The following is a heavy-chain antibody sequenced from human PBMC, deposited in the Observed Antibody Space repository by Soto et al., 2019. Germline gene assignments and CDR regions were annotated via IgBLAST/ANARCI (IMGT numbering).Heavy chain of an antibody. Sequence: LRLSCAGSGFTFSTYAMSWVRQAPGKGLEWVSTIDNSGGITYYADSVKGRFTISRDNSKKTLYLQMNSLRAEDTAVYYGXXXGYNSGFLSHCSGQGTLVTVSS. V-gene: IGHV3-23*05. CDR1: GFTFSTYA. D-gene: IGHD5-18*01. CDR3: XXXGYNSGFLSHC. CDR2: IDNSGGIT. J-gene: IGHJ4*02.